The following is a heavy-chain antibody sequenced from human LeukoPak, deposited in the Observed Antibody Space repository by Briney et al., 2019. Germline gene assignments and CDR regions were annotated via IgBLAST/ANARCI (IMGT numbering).Heavy chain of an antibody. CDR1: GFTFSSYS. Sequence: GGSLRLSXAASGFTFSSYSMNWVRQPPGKGLEWVSSISSSSSYMYYADSVKGRFTISRDNAKNSLYLQMNSLRAEDTAVYYCARVAVADFDYWGQGTLVTVSS. CDR3: ARVAVADFDY. D-gene: IGHD6-19*01. CDR2: ISSSSSYM. V-gene: IGHV3-21*01. J-gene: IGHJ4*02.